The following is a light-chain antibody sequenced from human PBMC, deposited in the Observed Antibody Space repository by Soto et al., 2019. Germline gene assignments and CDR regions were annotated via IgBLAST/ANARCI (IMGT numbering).Light chain of an antibody. V-gene: IGLV6-57*02. Sequence: NFMLTQPHSVSESPGKTITISCTGSSGSIASNYVQWYQQRPGSAPTTVIYEDDQRPSGVPDRFSASIDSSSNSASLIIYVLKTEDEADYYCLSYDSSNHVVFGGGTKLTVL. CDR2: EDD. CDR3: LSYDSSNHVV. CDR1: SGSIASNY. J-gene: IGLJ2*01.